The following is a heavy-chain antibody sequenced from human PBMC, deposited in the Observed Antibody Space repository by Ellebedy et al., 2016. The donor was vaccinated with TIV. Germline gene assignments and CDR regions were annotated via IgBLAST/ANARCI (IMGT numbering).Heavy chain of an antibody. CDR2: ISYDGSNQ. J-gene: IGHJ4*02. D-gene: IGHD3-3*01. CDR1: GFIFGGYG. Sequence: GESLKISCAASGFIFGGYGVHWVRQTPGKGLEWVAVISYDGSNQYYADSVKGRFTISRDNSENMLYLQMNSLRAEDTAVYYCAKAHYDSWNGLFDYWGQGTLVTVSS. CDR3: AKAHYDSWNGLFDY. V-gene: IGHV3-30*18.